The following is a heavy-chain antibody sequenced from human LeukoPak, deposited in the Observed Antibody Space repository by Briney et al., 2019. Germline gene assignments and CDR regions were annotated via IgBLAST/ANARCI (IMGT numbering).Heavy chain of an antibody. CDR3: AKIKVYGGIAAAGSFDY. Sequence: PGGSLRLSCAASGFTFSSYAMSWVRQAPGKGLEWVSAISGSGGSTYYADSVKGRFTISRDNSKNTLYLQMNSLRAEDTAVYYCAKIKVYGGIAAAGSFDYWGQGTLVTVSS. CDR2: ISGSGGST. D-gene: IGHD6-13*01. CDR1: GFTFSSYA. J-gene: IGHJ4*02. V-gene: IGHV3-23*01.